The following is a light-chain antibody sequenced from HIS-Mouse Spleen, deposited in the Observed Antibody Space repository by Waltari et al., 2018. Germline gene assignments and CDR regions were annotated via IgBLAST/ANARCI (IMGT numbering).Light chain of an antibody. CDR1: TGAVTSGHY. CDR3: LLSYSGARV. Sequence: QAVVTQEPSLTVSPGGTVTLTCGSSTGAVTSGHYPYWFQQKPGQAPRTLSYDTSNKHSWTPARLSGSLLGGKAALTLSGAQPEDEAEYYCLLSYSGARVFGGGTKLTVL. V-gene: IGLV7-46*01. CDR2: DTS. J-gene: IGLJ2*01.